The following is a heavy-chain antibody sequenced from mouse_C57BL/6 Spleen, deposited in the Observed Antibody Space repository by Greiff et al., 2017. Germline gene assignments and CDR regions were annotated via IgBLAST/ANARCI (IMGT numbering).Heavy chain of an antibody. D-gene: IGHD1-1*02. J-gene: IGHJ1*03. CDR2: IWSGGST. CDR1: GFSLTSYG. CDR3: ARNREIGVKGYYGRGYFDV. Sequence: QVQLQQSGPGLVQPSQSLSITCTVSGFSLTSYGVHWVRQSPGKGLEWLGVIWSGGSTDYNAAFISRLSISKDNSKSQVFFKMNSLQADDTAIYYCARNREIGVKGYYGRGYFDVWGTGTTVTVSS. V-gene: IGHV2-2*01.